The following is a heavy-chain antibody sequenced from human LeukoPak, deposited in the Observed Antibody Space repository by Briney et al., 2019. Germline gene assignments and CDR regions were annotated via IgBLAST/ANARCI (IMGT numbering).Heavy chain of an antibody. Sequence: SETLSLTCAVYGGSFSGYYWSWIRQPPGKGLEWIGEINHSGSTNYNPSLKSRVTISVGTSKNQFSLKLSSVTAADTAVYYCARGPAIFVVVPAAIRTSKFGELLEPFDYWGQGTLVTVSS. D-gene: IGHD2-2*01. CDR2: INHSGST. CDR3: ARGPAIFVVVPAAIRTSKFGELLEPFDY. V-gene: IGHV4-34*01. CDR1: GGSFSGYY. J-gene: IGHJ4*02.